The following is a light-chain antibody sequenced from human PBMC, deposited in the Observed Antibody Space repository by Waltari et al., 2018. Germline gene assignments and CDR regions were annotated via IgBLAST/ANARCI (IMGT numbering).Light chain of an antibody. J-gene: IGLJ2*01. Sequence: QSALIQPASVSGSPGQSLTISCTGTSSDVGKYNLVSWYQQHPGKVPKVMIYEVTKRPSGVSNRFSGSKSGNTASLTISGLQAEDEADYYCCSYAGSGIVIFGGGTKLTVL. V-gene: IGLV2-23*02. CDR1: SSDVGKYNL. CDR2: EVT. CDR3: CSYAGSGIVI.